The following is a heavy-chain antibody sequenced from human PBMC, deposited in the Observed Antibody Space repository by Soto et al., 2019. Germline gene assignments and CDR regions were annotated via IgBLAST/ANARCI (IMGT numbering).Heavy chain of an antibody. D-gene: IGHD6-19*01. CDR3: ASSVAGPSRLYGMDV. J-gene: IGHJ6*02. Sequence: ASVKVSCKASGGTFSSYAISWVRQAPGQGLEWMGGIIPIFGTANYAQKFQGRVTITADESTSTAYMELSSLGSEDTAVYYCASSVAGPSRLYGMDVWGQGATVTVSS. CDR1: GGTFSSYA. V-gene: IGHV1-69*13. CDR2: IIPIFGTA.